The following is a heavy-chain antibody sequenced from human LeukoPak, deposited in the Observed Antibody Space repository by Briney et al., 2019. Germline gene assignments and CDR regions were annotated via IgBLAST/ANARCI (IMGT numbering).Heavy chain of an antibody. CDR3: ARGWERGYDYDY. V-gene: IGHV1-8*01. CDR2: MNPNSGNT. D-gene: IGHD5-12*01. J-gene: IGHJ4*02. CDR1: GYTFTSYD. Sequence: ASVKVSCKASGYTFTSYDINWVRQATGQGLEWMGWMNPNSGNTGYAQKFQGRVTMTRNTSISTAYMELSSLRSEDTAVYYCARGWERGYDYDYWGQGTLVTVSP.